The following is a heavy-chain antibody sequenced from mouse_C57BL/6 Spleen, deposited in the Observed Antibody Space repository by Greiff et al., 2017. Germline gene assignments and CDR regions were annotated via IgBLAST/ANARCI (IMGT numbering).Heavy chain of an antibody. D-gene: IGHD5-1*01. V-gene: IGHV1-52*01. CDR1: GYTFTSYW. CDR2: IDPSDSET. Sequence: QVQLQQPGAELVRPGSSVKLSCKASGYTFTSYWMHWVKQRPIQGLEWIGNIDPSDSETHYNQKFKDKATLTVDKSSSTAYMQLSSLTSEDSAVYYCARDEYPAWFAYWGQGTLVTVSA. J-gene: IGHJ3*01. CDR3: ARDEYPAWFAY.